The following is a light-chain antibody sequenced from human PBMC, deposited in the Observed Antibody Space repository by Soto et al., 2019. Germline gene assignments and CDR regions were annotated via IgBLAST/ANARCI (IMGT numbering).Light chain of an antibody. V-gene: IGKV3-15*01. CDR1: QSVSSN. CDR3: QQYNKWPIT. Sequence: EVVMTQSPATLSVSPGERATISCRASQSVSSNLAWYQQKPGQAPRLLMYGASTRATGIPARFSGSGSGTEFTLTISSLQSEDFAVYYCQQYNKWPITFGQGTRLEIK. J-gene: IGKJ5*01. CDR2: GAS.